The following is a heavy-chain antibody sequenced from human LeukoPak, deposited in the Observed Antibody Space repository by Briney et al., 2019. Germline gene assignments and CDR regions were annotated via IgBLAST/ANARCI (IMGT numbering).Heavy chain of an antibody. CDR3: ARDTGYDGSGSLEY. CDR2: ISTYSGDT. D-gene: IGHD3-10*01. Sequence: ASVKVSCKTSGYTFFSNGISWVRQAPGQGLEWMGWISTYSGDTNYAQNLQGRVIMTTDTSTSTAYMDLRGLRSDDTAVYYCARDTGYDGSGSLEYWGQGTLVTVSS. CDR1: GYTFFSNG. J-gene: IGHJ4*02. V-gene: IGHV1-18*01.